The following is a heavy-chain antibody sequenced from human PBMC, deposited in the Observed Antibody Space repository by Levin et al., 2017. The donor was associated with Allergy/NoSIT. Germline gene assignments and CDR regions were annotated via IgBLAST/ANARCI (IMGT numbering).Heavy chain of an antibody. CDR3: ARGYPETSED. Sequence: KTSETLSLTCSVSGDSINSANYYWYWIRQHPGKGLEWIGLIYYSGGTHYSPSLKSRLTMSIDTSKRQFSLKLTSVTAADTAVYYCARGYPETSEDWGQGILVTVSS. CDR2: IYYSGGT. V-gene: IGHV4-31*03. CDR1: GDSINSANYY. J-gene: IGHJ4*02. D-gene: IGHD1-14*01.